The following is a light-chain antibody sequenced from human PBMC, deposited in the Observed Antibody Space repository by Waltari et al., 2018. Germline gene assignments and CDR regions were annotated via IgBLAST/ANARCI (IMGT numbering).Light chain of an antibody. V-gene: IGKV3-15*01. CDR3: QQYNNWWT. Sequence: EIVMTQSPATRSVSPGERSTLSCMASQSVSSNLAWYQQKPGQAPRLLIYDASTRATGIPARFSGRGSGTEFTLTISSLQSEDFAVYYCQQYNNWWTFGQGTKVEIK. J-gene: IGKJ1*01. CDR1: QSVSSN. CDR2: DAS.